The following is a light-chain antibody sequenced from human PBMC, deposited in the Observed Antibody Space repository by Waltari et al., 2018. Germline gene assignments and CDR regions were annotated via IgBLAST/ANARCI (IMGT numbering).Light chain of an antibody. V-gene: IGKV4-1*01. CDR3: QHYSNTPYT. Sequence: DIVMTQSPDSLAVSLGERATIHCQSRQSLLYRPNKQNYFAWYQQKPGQPPKLLIYWASTRESGVPDRFSGSGSGTEFTLTISSLQAEDVAVYFCQHYSNTPYTFGQGTKLEIK. CDR1: QSLLYRPNKQNY. J-gene: IGKJ2*01. CDR2: WAS.